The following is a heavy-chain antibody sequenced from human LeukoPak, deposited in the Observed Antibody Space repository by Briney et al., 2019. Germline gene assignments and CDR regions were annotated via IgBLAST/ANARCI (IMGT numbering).Heavy chain of an antibody. D-gene: IGHD3-10*01. CDR2: IYYSGTT. J-gene: IGHJ6*04. V-gene: IGHV4-59*01. Sequence: SETLSLTCTVSGGSIDSFYWSWIRQSPGGGREWIGHIYYSGTTNYNPSLKSRLTISVDTSKNQFSLKLSSVPAADTAVYYCARLARLTLIRGVTGYHSLDVWGKGTKVTVSS. CDR1: GGSIDSFY. CDR3: ARLARLTLIRGVTGYHSLDV.